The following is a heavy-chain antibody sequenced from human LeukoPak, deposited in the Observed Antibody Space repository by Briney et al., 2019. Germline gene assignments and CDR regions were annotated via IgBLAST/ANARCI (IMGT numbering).Heavy chain of an antibody. CDR3: AREVVLSTSAWFEY. CDR1: GFTFSSYW. CDR2: IKEDGTEK. Sequence: GGSLRLSRAVSGFTFSSYWMSWVRQAPGKGLEWVANIKEDGTEKSYQDSVKGRFTISRDNAKNSLYLQMNSLRAEDTAVYYCAREVVLSTSAWFEYWGQGTLVTVSS. J-gene: IGHJ4*02. V-gene: IGHV3-7*01. D-gene: IGHD3-22*01.